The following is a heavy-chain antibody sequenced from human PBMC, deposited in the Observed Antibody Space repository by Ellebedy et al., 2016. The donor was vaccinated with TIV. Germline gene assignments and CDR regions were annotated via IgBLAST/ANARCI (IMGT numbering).Heavy chain of an antibody. CDR1: GDTFTNYW. CDR3: ARYLALDEGNYYFYYYMDV. CDR2: IYPGDSDV. J-gene: IGHJ6*03. Sequence: GESLKISCKGSGDTFTNYWIGWVRQMPGKGLEWMGMIYPGDSDVRYSPSFQGQVTISADSSISTAYLQWRSLKASDTAVYFCARYLALDEGNYYFYYYMDVWGNGTAVTVSS. V-gene: IGHV5-51*01. D-gene: IGHD2-15*01.